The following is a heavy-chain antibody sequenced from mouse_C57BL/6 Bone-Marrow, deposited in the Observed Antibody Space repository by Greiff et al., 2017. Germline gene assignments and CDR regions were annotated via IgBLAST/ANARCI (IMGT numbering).Heavy chain of an antibody. Sequence: EVQLQQSGPELVKPGASVKISCKASGYTFTDYYMNWVKQSHGKSLEWIGDINPNNGGTSYNQKFKGKATLTVDKSSSTAYMGLRSLTSEDSAVYYCARKSHSYIYWYFDVWGTGTTVTVSS. D-gene: IGHD2-12*01. J-gene: IGHJ1*03. CDR3: ARKSHSYIYWYFDV. CDR2: INPNNGGT. V-gene: IGHV1-26*01. CDR1: GYTFTDYY.